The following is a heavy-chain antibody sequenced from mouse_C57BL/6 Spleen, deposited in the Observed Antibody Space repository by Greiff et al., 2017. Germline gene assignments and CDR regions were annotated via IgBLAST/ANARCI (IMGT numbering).Heavy chain of an antibody. V-gene: IGHV1-26*01. CDR2: INPNNGGT. CDR1: GYTFTDYY. J-gene: IGHJ4*01. CDR3: ARWLRGY. D-gene: IGHD2-2*01. Sequence: EVQLQQSGPELVKPGASVKISCKASGYTFTDYYMNWVKQSHGKSLEWIGDINPNNGGTSYNQKFKGKATWTVDKSSSTAYMELRSLTSEDSAVYYCARWLRGYWGQGTSVTVSS.